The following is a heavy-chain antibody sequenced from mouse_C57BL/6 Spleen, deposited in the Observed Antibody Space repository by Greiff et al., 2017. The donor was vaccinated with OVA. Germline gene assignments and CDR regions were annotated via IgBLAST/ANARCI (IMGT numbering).Heavy chain of an antibody. CDR2: IYPGSGST. J-gene: IGHJ2*01. CDR3: ARRIYYDYDMFGY. D-gene: IGHD2-4*01. Sequence: VQLQQPGAELVKPGASVKMSCKASGYTFTSYWITWVKQRPGQGLEWIGDIYPGSGSTNYNEKFKSKATLTVDTSSSTAYMQLSSLTSEDSAVYYCARRIYYDYDMFGYWGQGTTLTVSS. V-gene: IGHV1-55*01. CDR1: GYTFTSYW.